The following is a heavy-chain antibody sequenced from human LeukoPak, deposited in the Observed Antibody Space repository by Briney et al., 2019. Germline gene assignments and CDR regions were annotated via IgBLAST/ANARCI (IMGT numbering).Heavy chain of an antibody. V-gene: IGHV1-69*13. Sequence: SVKVSCKASGGTFSSYAISWVRQAPGQGLEWMGGIIPIFGTANYAQKFQGRVTITADESTSTAYMELSSLRSEDTAVYYCARVYPFYGSGSYYTKYYFDYWGQGTLSPSPQ. D-gene: IGHD3-10*01. CDR1: GGTFSSYA. CDR3: ARVYPFYGSGSYYTKYYFDY. CDR2: IIPIFGTA. J-gene: IGHJ4*02.